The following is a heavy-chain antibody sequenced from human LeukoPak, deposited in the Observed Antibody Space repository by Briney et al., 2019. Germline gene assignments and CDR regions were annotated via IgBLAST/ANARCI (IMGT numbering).Heavy chain of an antibody. Sequence: SETLSLTCTVSGGSISSYYWSWIRQPPGKGLEWIGYIYYSGSTNYNPSLKSRVTISVDTSKNQFSLKLSSVTAADTAVYYCARSSGDPYDFWSGYYNYYYYYYMDVWGKGTTVTVSS. CDR3: ARSSGDPYDFWSGYYNYYYYYYMDV. CDR2: IYYSGST. J-gene: IGHJ6*03. D-gene: IGHD3-3*01. CDR1: GGSISSYY. V-gene: IGHV4-59*01.